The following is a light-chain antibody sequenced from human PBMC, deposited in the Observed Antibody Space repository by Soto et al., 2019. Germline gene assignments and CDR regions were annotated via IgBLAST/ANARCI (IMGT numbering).Light chain of an antibody. CDR2: GAT. V-gene: IGKV3-20*01. Sequence: EIVLTQSPGTLSLSPGERATLSCRASQSVSNNYLAWYQKKPGQAPMLLIYGATNRATVNPDRCRGRGSGKVITLTSSRLEPEDFAVYYCQQYGSSGTFGQWTKVEIK. CDR3: QQYGSSGT. J-gene: IGKJ1*01. CDR1: QSVSNNY.